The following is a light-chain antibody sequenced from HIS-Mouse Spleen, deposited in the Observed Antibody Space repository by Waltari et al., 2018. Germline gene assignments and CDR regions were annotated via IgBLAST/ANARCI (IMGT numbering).Light chain of an antibody. CDR2: DDS. Sequence: SYVLTQPPPVSVAPGKTARITCGGNKIGSKSVDWYQQKPGQAPVLVVYDDSDRPSGIPERFSGSNSGNTATLTISRVEAGDEADYYCQVWDSSSDHVVFGGGTKLTVL. J-gene: IGLJ2*01. CDR3: QVWDSSSDHVV. V-gene: IGLV3-21*03. CDR1: KIGSKS.